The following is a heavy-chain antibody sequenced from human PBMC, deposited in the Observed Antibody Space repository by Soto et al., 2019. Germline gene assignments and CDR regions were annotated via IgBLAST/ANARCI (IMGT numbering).Heavy chain of an antibody. V-gene: IGHV3-15*01. CDR1: GFSFNYAW. Sequence: GGSLRLSCAASGFSFNYAWMSWVRQAPGKGLKWVGRIKSRTDGGTTDYAAPVKGRFTISRDDSQNTVYLQMNSLKIEDTAMYYCTTDCSSSSCYLLPTWGQGALVTVSS. CDR2: IKSRTDGGTT. J-gene: IGHJ4*02. D-gene: IGHD2-2*01. CDR3: TTDCSSSSCYLLPT.